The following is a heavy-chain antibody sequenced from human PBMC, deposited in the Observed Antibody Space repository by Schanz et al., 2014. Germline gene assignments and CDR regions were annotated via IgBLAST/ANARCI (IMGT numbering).Heavy chain of an antibody. CDR3: AKDLAAVGVFDY. Sequence: EVQLVESGGGMVQPGGSLRLSCAASGFTFSDHYMDWVRQAPGKGLEWVGRITNKPNNYNTEYAASVKGRFTISRDDSRNSLYLQMNSLRAEDTAIYYCAKDLAAVGVFDYWGQGSLVTVSP. J-gene: IGHJ4*02. CDR1: GFTFSDHY. V-gene: IGHV3-72*01. D-gene: IGHD6-13*01. CDR2: ITNKPNNYNT.